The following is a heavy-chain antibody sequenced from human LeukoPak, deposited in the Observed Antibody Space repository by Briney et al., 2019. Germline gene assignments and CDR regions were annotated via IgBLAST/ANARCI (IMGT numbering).Heavy chain of an antibody. D-gene: IGHD4-17*01. CDR3: ARERTTVTTEDAFDI. J-gene: IGHJ3*02. CDR1: GFTVSSNY. V-gene: IGHV3-53*01. CDR2: IYSGGST. Sequence: GGSLRLSCAASGFTVSSNYMSWVRQAPGKGLEWVSVIYSGGSTYYADSVKGRFTISRDNSKNTLYLQMNSLRAEDTAVYYCARERTTVTTEDAFDIWGQGTMVTVSS.